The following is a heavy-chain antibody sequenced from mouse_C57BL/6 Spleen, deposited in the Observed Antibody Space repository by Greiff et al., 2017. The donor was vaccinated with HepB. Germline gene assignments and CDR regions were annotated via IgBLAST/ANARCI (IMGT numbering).Heavy chain of an antibody. CDR1: GFNIKDDY. Sequence: EVQLQQSGAELVRPGASVKLSCTASGFNIKDDYMHWVKQRPEQGLEWIGWIDPENGDTEYASKFQGKATITADTSSNTAYLQLSSLTSEDTAVYYCTKGGSIYDGFAYWGQGTRVTVSA. V-gene: IGHV14-4*01. J-gene: IGHJ3*01. CDR3: TKGGSIYDGFAY. D-gene: IGHD2-12*01. CDR2: IDPENGDT.